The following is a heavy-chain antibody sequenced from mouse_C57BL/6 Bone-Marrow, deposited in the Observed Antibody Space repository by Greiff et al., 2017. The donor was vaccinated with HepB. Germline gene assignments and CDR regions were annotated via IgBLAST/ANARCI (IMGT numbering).Heavy chain of an antibody. D-gene: IGHD2-4*01. J-gene: IGHJ4*01. CDR3: ARYDYGGDAKGC. V-gene: IGHV1-72*01. CDR2: IDPNSGGT. Sequence: VQLQQPGAELVKPGASVKLSCKASGYTFTSYWMHWVKQRPGRGLEWIGRIDPNSGGTKYNEKFKGKATLTVDKPSSPAYMQLSSLTSEGSAVCYCARYDYGGDAKGCWGQGTSVTVSS. CDR1: GYTFTSYW.